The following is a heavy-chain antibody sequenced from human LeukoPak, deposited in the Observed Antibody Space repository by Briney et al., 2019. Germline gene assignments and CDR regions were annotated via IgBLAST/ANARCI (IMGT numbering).Heavy chain of an antibody. D-gene: IGHD6-13*01. J-gene: IGHJ6*03. V-gene: IGHV3-30-3*01. CDR1: GFTFSSYA. Sequence: QTGGSLRLSCAASGFTFSSYAMHWVRQAPGKGLEWVAVISYDGSNKYYADSVKGRFTISRDNSKNTLYLQMNSLRAEDTAVYYCARSLFYSSSWSYMDVWGKGTTVTVSS. CDR2: ISYDGSNK. CDR3: ARSLFYSSSWSYMDV.